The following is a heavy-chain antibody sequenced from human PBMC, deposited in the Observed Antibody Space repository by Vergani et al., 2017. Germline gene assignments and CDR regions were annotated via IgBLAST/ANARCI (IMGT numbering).Heavy chain of an antibody. D-gene: IGHD2-15*01. J-gene: IGHJ6*02. V-gene: IGHV3-23*04. CDR3: ARPRGYCSGGSCYSGYYYGMDV. CDR1: GFTFSSYA. CDR2: ISGSGGST. Sequence: VQLVESGGGVVQPGRSLRLSCAASGFTFSSYAMSWVRQAPGKGLEWVSAISGSGGSTYYADSVKGRFTISRDNSKNTLYLQMNSLRAEDTAVYYCARPRGYCSGGSCYSGYYYGMDVWGQGTTVTVSS.